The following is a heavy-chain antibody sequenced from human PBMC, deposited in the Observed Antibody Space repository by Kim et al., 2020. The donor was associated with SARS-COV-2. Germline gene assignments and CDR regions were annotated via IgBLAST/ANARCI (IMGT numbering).Heavy chain of an antibody. CDR2: ISSSSSYI. CDR1: GFTFSSYS. Sequence: GGSLRLSCAASGFTFSSYSMNWVRQAPGKGLEWVSSISSSSSYIYYADSVKGRFTISRDNAKNSLYLQMNSLRAEDTAVYYCARERKAVAGPNDAFDIWGQGTMVTVSS. D-gene: IGHD6-19*01. CDR3: ARERKAVAGPNDAFDI. J-gene: IGHJ3*02. V-gene: IGHV3-21*01.